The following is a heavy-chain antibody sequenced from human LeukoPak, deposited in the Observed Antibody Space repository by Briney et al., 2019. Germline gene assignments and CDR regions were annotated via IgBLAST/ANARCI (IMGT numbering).Heavy chain of an antibody. V-gene: IGHV4-59*08. Sequence: PSETLSLTCTVSGGSISSYYWSWIRQPPGKGLEWIGFIYYSGSTNYNPSLKSRVTISVDTSKNQFSLTLCSVTAADTAMYYCARHQAAGTLFDYWGQGTLVTVSS. J-gene: IGHJ4*02. CDR3: ARHQAAGTLFDY. CDR2: IYYSGST. D-gene: IGHD6-19*01. CDR1: GGSISSYY.